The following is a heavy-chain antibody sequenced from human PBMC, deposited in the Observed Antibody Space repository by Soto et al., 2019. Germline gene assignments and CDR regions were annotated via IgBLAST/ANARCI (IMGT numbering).Heavy chain of an antibody. CDR2: MNPNSGNT. Sequence: QVPLVQSGAEVKKPGASVKVSCKASGYTFTSYDINWVRQATGQGLEWMGWMNPNSGNTGYAQKFQGRVTMTRNTSISTAYMELSSLRSEDTAVYYCARTYYDFWRRRGAFDLWGRGTLVTVSS. V-gene: IGHV1-8*01. CDR1: GYTFTSYD. D-gene: IGHD3-3*01. J-gene: IGHJ2*01. CDR3: ARTYYDFWRRRGAFDL.